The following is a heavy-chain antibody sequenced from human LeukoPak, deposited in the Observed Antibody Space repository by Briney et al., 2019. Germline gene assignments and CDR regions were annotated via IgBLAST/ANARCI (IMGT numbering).Heavy chain of an antibody. J-gene: IGHJ6*03. V-gene: IGHV4-59*01. CDR2: VDHTGST. CDR3: ARGRVSSSTWYSTYYYYFYMDV. Sequence: PSETLSLTCSVSDDSITMYYWTWIRQPPGKGLEWIGYVDHTGSTNFNPSLNGRVSISRDTTDNLFSLRLRSVTAADTAVYFCARGRVSSSTWYSTYYYYFYMDVWGKGTTVTVSS. CDR1: DDSITMYY. D-gene: IGHD1-1*01.